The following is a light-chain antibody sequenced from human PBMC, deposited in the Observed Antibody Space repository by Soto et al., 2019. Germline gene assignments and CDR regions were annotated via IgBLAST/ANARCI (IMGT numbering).Light chain of an antibody. CDR2: EVN. Sequence: QSALTQPPSASGSPGQSVTISCTGTSSDVGGYNYVSWYQQHPGKAPKLMIYEVNKRPSGVPDRFSGSKSGNTASLTVSGLRSEDEADYHCAAWDDSLSGPVFGGGTKLTVL. J-gene: IGLJ3*02. V-gene: IGLV2-8*01. CDR3: AAWDDSLSGPV. CDR1: SSDVGGYNY.